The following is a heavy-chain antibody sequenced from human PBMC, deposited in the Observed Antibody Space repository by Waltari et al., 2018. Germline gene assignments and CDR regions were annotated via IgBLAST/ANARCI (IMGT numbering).Heavy chain of an antibody. CDR2: INQDGSET. V-gene: IGHV3-7*05. CDR3: ATSPGGGGF. Sequence: EVQLVESGGGLVQPGGSLGLPWAASGLTFGSYWMTWVRQAPGKGLEWVANINQDGSETYYVDSVKGRFTVSRDNADNSLYLQMNSLRAEDTAMYYCATSPGGGGFWGQGTLVTVSS. J-gene: IGHJ4*02. CDR1: GLTFGSYW. D-gene: IGHD2-21*01.